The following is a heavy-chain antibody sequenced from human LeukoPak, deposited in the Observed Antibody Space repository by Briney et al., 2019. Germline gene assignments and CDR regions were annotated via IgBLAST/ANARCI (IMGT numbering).Heavy chain of an antibody. V-gene: IGHV1-69*13. CDR2: IIPIFGTA. D-gene: IGHD3-10*01. J-gene: IGHJ4*02. Sequence: SVKVPCKASGGTFSSYAISWVRQAPGQGLEWMGGIIPIFGTANYAQKFQGRVTITADESTSTAYMELSSLRSEDTAVYYCARGHYYGSGSYPEGPFDYWGQGTLVTVSS. CDR3: ARGHYYGSGSYPEGPFDY. CDR1: GGTFSSYA.